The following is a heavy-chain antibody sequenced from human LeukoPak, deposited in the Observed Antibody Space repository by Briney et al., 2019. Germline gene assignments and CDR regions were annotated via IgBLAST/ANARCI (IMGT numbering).Heavy chain of an antibody. J-gene: IGHJ4*02. D-gene: IGHD2-2*01. V-gene: IGHV3-7*01. Sequence: VGSLRHSRVASGFTFSSHHMNWVRQTPGKGLESVATIKPDGSEKYYVDSVKGRFTISRDNAKSSLYLQMNSLRAEDTGVYFCARMSSYCDYWGQGTLVTVSS. CDR3: ARMSSYCDY. CDR2: IKPDGSEK. CDR1: GFTFSSHH.